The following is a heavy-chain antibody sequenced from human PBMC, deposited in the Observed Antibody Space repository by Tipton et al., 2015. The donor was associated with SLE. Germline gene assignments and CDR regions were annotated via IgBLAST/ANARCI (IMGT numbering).Heavy chain of an antibody. Sequence: TLSLTCTVSGGSISNYYWSWIRQPPGKGLEWIGEINHSGGTNYNPSLKSRVTISVDTSKNQFSLKLSSVTAADTAVYYCARRRYMDVWGKGTTVTVSS. CDR2: INHSGGT. J-gene: IGHJ6*04. CDR1: GGSISNYY. CDR3: ARRRYMDV. V-gene: IGHV4-34*01.